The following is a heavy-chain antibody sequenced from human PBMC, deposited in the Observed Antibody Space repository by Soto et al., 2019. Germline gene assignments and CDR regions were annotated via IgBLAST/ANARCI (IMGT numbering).Heavy chain of an antibody. CDR2: IYPADSDI. V-gene: IGHV5-51*01. CDR1: GSTFSDTW. Sequence: PGESLKISCEASGSTFSDTWIAWVRQLPGKGLEWMGIIYPADSDIRYSPSFQGHVTISAEKSLSAAYLHWSALKASDTAIYYCSRGAYYDSRGLVADIWGPGTSVTVSS. J-gene: IGHJ3*02. CDR3: SRGAYYDSRGLVADI. D-gene: IGHD3-22*01.